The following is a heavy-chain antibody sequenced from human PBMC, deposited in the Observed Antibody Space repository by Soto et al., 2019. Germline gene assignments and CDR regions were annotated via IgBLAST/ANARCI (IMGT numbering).Heavy chain of an antibody. CDR3: GSRYYYDRVGAFDI. CDR1: GISISSYY. V-gene: IGHV4-59*01. J-gene: IGHJ3*02. Sequence: SETLSLTCTVSGISISSYYWSWIRQPPGKGLEWIGYIYYSGSTNYNPSLKSRVTISVDTSKNQFSLKLSSVTAADTAVYYCGSRYYYDRVGAFDIWGQGTMVTV. D-gene: IGHD3-22*01. CDR2: IYYSGST.